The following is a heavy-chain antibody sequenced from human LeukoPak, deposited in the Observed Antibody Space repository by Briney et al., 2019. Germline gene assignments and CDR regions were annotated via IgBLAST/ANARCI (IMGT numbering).Heavy chain of an antibody. CDR1: EFTFSSYA. V-gene: IGHV3-23*01. J-gene: IGHJ6*03. D-gene: IGHD3-16*02. CDR2: ISGSGGST. Sequence: PGGSLRLSCAASEFTFSSYAMSWVRQAPGKGLEWVSAISGSGGSTYYADSVKGRFTISRDNSKNTLYLQMNSLRAEDTAVYYCAKGVRDRYYYYMDVWGKGTTVTVSS. CDR3: AKGVRDRYYYYMDV.